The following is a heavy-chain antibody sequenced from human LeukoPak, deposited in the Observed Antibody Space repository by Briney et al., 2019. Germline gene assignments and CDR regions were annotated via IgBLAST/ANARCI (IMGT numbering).Heavy chain of an antibody. D-gene: IGHD3-16*01. J-gene: IGHJ6*03. CDR2: MYYSGST. CDR3: ARFIRSGYYYMDV. CDR1: GGSISSGDYY. V-gene: IGHV4-30-4*01. Sequence: KPSETLSLTCTVSGGSISSGDYYWSWIRQPPGKGLEWIAYMYYSGSTYYNPSLKSRVTMSAGTSKNQFSLKLSSVTAADTAVYYCARFIRSGYYYMDVWGKGTTVTVSS.